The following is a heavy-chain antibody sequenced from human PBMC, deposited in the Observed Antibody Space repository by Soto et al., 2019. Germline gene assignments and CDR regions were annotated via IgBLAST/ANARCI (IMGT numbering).Heavy chain of an antibody. CDR2: ISAYNGNT. J-gene: IGHJ6*02. Sequence: ASVKVSCKASGYTFTSYSISWVRQAPGQGLEWMGWISAYNGNTNYAQKLQGRVTMTTDTSTSTAYMELRSLRSDDTAVYYCAMGAAAGMGGGYYGMDVWGQGTTVTV. CDR3: AMGAAAGMGGGYYGMDV. CDR1: GYTFTSYS. V-gene: IGHV1-18*01. D-gene: IGHD6-13*01.